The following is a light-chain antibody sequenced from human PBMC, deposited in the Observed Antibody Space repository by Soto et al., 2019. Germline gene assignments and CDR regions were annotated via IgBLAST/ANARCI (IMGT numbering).Light chain of an antibody. CDR1: QSISSY. V-gene: IGKV1-39*01. J-gene: IGKJ1*01. Sequence: DIQMTQSPSSLSASVGDRVTITCRASQSISSYLHWYQQKPGKAPKLLIDAASNLPSGVPSRFSASGSGKDFTITLNSLQPEDFATYYCQQGYSPPWTFGQGTKVEIK. CDR2: AAS. CDR3: QQGYSPPWT.